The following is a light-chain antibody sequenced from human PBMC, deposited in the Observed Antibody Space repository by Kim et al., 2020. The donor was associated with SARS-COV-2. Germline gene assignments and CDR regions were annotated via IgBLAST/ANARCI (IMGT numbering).Light chain of an antibody. J-gene: IGKJ2*02. Sequence: DIQLTQSPSFLSASVGDRVTITCRASQGISSYLAWYQQKPGKAPKLLIYAASTLQSGVPSRFSGSGSGTEFTLTISSLQPEDFVTYDCQQLTSYSCSFGQGTKLEI. CDR1: QGISSY. CDR2: AAS. CDR3: QQLTSYSCS. V-gene: IGKV1-9*01.